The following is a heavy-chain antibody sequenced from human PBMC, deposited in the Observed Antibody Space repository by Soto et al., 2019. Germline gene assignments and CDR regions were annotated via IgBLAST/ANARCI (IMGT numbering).Heavy chain of an antibody. CDR3: ARGLLPTGDYYYYGMDV. Sequence: SVKGSCKASGGTFSSYAISWVRQAPGQGLEWMGGIIPIFGTANYAQKFQGRVTITADESTSTAYMELSSLRSEDTAVYYCARGLLPTGDYYYYGMDVWGHGTTVTAP. V-gene: IGHV1-69*13. CDR1: GGTFSSYA. CDR2: IIPIFGTA. J-gene: IGHJ6*02. D-gene: IGHD3-10*01.